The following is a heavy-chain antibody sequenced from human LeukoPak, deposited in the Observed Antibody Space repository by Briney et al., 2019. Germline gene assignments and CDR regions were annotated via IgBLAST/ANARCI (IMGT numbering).Heavy chain of an antibody. CDR1: GFTFSSYS. V-gene: IGHV3-21*06. CDR3: ARTSSLGYCDDGNCYWGVFDY. Sequence: GGSLRLSCAASGFTFSSYSFNWVRQAPGRGPEWVSSITTSSSYIFYADSVKGRFTISRDNAENSLYLQMNSLRAEDTAVYYCARTSSLGYCDDGNCYWGVFDYWGQGTLVTVSS. J-gene: IGHJ4*02. CDR2: ITTSSSYI. D-gene: IGHD2-15*01.